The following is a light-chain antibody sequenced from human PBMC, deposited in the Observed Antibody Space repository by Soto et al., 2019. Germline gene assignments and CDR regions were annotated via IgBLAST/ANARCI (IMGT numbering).Light chain of an antibody. CDR3: QQYSSLWT. V-gene: IGKV3-20*01. J-gene: IGKJ1*01. Sequence: IVWTQSPGTLSLSPGERATLSCRASQSVSSSYLAWYQQKPGQAPRLLIYGASSRATGIPDRFSGSGSGTDFTLSISRLEPEDFAVYYCQQYSSLWTFGQGTKVDIK. CDR1: QSVSSSY. CDR2: GAS.